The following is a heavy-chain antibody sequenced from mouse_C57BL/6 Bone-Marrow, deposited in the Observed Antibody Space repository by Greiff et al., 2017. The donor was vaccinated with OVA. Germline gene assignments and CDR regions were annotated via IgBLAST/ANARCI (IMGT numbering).Heavy chain of an antibody. V-gene: IGHV6-6*01. CDR2: IRNKANNHAT. D-gene: IGHD2-5*01. Sequence: EVMLVESGGGLVQPGGSMKLSCAASGFTFSDAWMDWVRQSPEKGLEWVAEIRNKANNHATYYAESVKGRFTISRDDSKSSVYLQMNSLRAEDTGIYYCTPAYYSNYAYAMDYWGQGTSVTVSS. J-gene: IGHJ4*01. CDR1: GFTFSDAW. CDR3: TPAYYSNYAYAMDY.